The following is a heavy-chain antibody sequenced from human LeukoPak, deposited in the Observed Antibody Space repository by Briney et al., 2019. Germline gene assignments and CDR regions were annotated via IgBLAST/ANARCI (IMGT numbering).Heavy chain of an antibody. CDR2: ISWNSGSI. V-gene: IGHV3-9*01. CDR3: AKESTSHPSYGMDV. D-gene: IGHD2-2*01. J-gene: IGHJ6*02. CDR1: GFTFDDYA. Sequence: PGRSLRLSCAASGFTFDDYAMHWVRQAPGKGLEWVSGISWNSGSIGYADSVKGRFTISRDNAKNSLYLQMNSLRAEDTALYYCAKESTSHPSYGMDVWGQGTTVTVS.